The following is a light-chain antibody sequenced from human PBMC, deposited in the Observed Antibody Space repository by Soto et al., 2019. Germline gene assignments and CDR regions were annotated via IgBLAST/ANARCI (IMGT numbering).Light chain of an antibody. J-gene: IGLJ2*01. Sequence: QSALTQPASVSGSPGQSITISCTGTSSDVGDHNYVSWYQQQPGKAPKLMIYAVSNRPSGVSNRFSGSTSGNTASLTISGLQAEDEADYYCSSYTASSTVIFGGGTQLTVL. V-gene: IGLV2-14*03. CDR2: AVS. CDR3: SSYTASSTVI. CDR1: SSDVGDHNY.